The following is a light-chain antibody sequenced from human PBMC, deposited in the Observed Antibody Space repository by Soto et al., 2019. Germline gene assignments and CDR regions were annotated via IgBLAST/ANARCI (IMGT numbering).Light chain of an antibody. V-gene: IGKV3-15*01. CDR2: DTS. CDR1: QSVSSK. Sequence: EMVMTQSPATLSVSPGERATLSSRASQSVSSKLAWYQKKPGQAPRLLIYDTSTRATGIPARFSGSGSGTEFTLTISSLQPEDLAVYYCQQYGSSPVLTFGGGTKVDIK. J-gene: IGKJ4*01. CDR3: QQYGSSPVLT.